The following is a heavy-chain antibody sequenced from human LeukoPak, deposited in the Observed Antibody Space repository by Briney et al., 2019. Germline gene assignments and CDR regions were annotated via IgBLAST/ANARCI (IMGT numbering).Heavy chain of an antibody. V-gene: IGHV4-39*01. CDR1: GGSITTSAYY. CDR2: IHYTGNT. CDR3: ARRREGTSNFDC. J-gene: IGHJ4*02. Sequence: PSETLSLTCTVSGGSITTSAYYWAWIRQPPGKGLEWIANIHYTGNTYYTPSLKSRVTISVDRSKNQLSLNLNSVTAADTAVYYCARRREGTSNFDCWGQGTLVTVSS. D-gene: IGHD3-10*01.